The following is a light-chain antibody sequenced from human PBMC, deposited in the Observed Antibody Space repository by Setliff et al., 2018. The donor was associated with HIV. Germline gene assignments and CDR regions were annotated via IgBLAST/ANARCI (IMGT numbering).Light chain of an antibody. J-gene: IGLJ2*01. CDR3: CSYAGSVV. CDR1: SSDVGGYNY. V-gene: IGLV2-23*02. Sequence: QSVLTQPASVSGSPGQSITISCTGASSDVGGYNYVSWYQQYPGKAPRLMIYEVSKRPSGVSNRFSGSKSGNTASLRISGLQAEDEADYYCCSYAGSVVFGGGTKVTVL. CDR2: EVS.